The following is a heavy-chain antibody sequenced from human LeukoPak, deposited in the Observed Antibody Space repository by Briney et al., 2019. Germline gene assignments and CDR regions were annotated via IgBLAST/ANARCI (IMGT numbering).Heavy chain of an antibody. D-gene: IGHD5-18*01. J-gene: IGHJ3*02. V-gene: IGHV4-59*01. Sequence: SETLSLTCTVSGGSISSYYWSWIRQPPGKGLEWIGYIYYSGSTNYNPSLKGRVTISVDTSKNQFSLKLSSVTAADTAVYYCARDGYSYGDDAFDIWGQGTMVTVSS. CDR2: IYYSGST. CDR3: ARDGYSYGDDAFDI. CDR1: GGSISSYY.